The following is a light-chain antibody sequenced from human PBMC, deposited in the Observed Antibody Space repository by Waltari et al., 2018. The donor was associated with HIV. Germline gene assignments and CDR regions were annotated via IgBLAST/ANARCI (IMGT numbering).Light chain of an antibody. Sequence: QSVLTQPPSVSGAPGTTVTIPCTGSRSNIGAGSDIHWYQHLPGRAPKLLIYGNTNRPSGVPDRFSGSQSGTSASLVITGLQAEDEADYYCQSYDRSLSGGVFGGGTRLTVL. CDR3: QSYDRSLSGGV. J-gene: IGLJ7*01. CDR2: GNT. V-gene: IGLV1-40*01. CDR1: RSNIGAGSD.